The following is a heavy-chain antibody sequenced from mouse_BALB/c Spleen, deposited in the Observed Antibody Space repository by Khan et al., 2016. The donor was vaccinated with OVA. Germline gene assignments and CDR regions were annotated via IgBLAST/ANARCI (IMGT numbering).Heavy chain of an antibody. CDR3: ARSGSISTVVATDFDS. J-gene: IGHJ2*01. CDR1: GYSITSDYA. V-gene: IGHV3-2*02. D-gene: IGHD1-1*01. Sequence: VQLKESGPGLVKPSQSLSLTCTVTGYSITSDYAWNWIRQFPGNKLEWMGYIKYNGSTSYNPSLKSRISITRNTSQNQFFLQLSSVTTEDTATXYSARSGSISTVVATDFDSWGQGTTLTVSS. CDR2: IKYNGST.